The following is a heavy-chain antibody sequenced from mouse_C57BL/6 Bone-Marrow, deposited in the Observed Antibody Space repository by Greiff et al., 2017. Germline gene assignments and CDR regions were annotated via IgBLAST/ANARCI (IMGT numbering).Heavy chain of an antibody. CDR1: GFNIKDDY. D-gene: IGHD4-1*01. CDR3: TSSNRYYFDY. V-gene: IGHV14-4*01. Sequence: EVKLQESGAELVRPGASVKLSCTASGFNIKDDYMHWVKQRPEQGLEWIGWIDPENGDTEYASKFQGKATITADTSSNTAYLQLSSLTSEDTAVYYCTSSNRYYFDYWGQGTTLTVSS. CDR2: IDPENGDT. J-gene: IGHJ2*01.